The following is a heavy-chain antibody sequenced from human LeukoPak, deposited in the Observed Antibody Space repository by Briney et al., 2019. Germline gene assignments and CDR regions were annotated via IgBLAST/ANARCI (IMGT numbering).Heavy chain of an antibody. J-gene: IGHJ6*02. V-gene: IGHV4-39*01. CDR1: GGSISSSSYY. Sequence: SETLSLTCTVSGGSISSSSYYWGWIRQPPGKGLEWIGSIYYSGSTYYNPSLKSRVIISVDTSKNQFSLKLSSVTAADTAVYYCARVPTPPYDFWSGYYYYYGMDVWGQGTTVTVSS. CDR2: IYYSGST. D-gene: IGHD3-3*01. CDR3: ARVPTPPYDFWSGYYYYYGMDV.